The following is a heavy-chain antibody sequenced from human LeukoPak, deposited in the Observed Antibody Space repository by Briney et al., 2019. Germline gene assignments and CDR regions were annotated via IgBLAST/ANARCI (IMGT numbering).Heavy chain of an antibody. D-gene: IGHD3-16*01. Sequence: SETLSLTCTVSGGSISSYYWSWIRQPPGKGLEWIGYIYYSGSTNYNPSLKSRVTISVDTSKNQFSLKLSSVTAADTAVYYCARDSELLLGHWGFYGMDVWGQGTTVTVSS. CDR1: GGSISSYY. CDR3: ARDSELLLGHWGFYGMDV. J-gene: IGHJ6*02. V-gene: IGHV4-59*01. CDR2: IYYSGST.